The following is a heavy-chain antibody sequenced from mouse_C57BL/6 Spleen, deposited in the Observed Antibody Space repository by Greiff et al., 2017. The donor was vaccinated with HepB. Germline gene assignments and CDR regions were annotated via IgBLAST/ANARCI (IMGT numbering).Heavy chain of an antibody. J-gene: IGHJ2*01. V-gene: IGHV1-64*01. CDR2: IHPNSGST. CDR3: ARVDGYYGGGYFDY. CDR1: GYTFTSYW. D-gene: IGHD2-3*01. Sequence: QVQLQQPGAELVKPGASVKLSCKASGYTFTSYWMHWVKQRPGQGLEWIGMIHPNSGSTNYNEKFKSKATLTVDKSSSTAYMQLSSLTSEDSAVYCCARVDGYYGGGYFDYWGQGTTLTVSS.